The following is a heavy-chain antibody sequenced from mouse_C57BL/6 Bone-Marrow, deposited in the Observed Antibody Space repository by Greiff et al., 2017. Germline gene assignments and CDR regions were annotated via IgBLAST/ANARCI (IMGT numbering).Heavy chain of an antibody. CDR2: IDPEIGDT. D-gene: IGHD2-3*01. J-gene: IGHJ2*01. Sequence: VQLKESGAELVRPGASVKLSCTASGFNIKDDYIHWVKQRPEQGLEWIGWIDPEIGDTEYASKFQGKATITSDTSSNTAYLQLSSLTSEDTAVYYSSSFDGNYFDFWGQGTPLTVAS. V-gene: IGHV14-4*01. CDR3: SSFDGNYFDF. CDR1: GFNIKDDY.